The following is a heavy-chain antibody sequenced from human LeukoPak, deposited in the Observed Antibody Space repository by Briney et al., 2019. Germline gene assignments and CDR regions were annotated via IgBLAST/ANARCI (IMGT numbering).Heavy chain of an antibody. D-gene: IGHD7-27*01. J-gene: IGHJ4*02. CDR2: IGNNGGGI. CDR1: GFTFSTYT. CDR3: AIDSNWGTHS. V-gene: IGHV3-23*01. Sequence: KSGGSLRLSCAASGFTFSTYTMYWVRHPPGKRLEWVSIIGNNGGGIHYADSVKGRFTISRDNFKNALYLQMNSLRVEDTAVYYCAIDSNWGTHSWGQGVLVTVSS.